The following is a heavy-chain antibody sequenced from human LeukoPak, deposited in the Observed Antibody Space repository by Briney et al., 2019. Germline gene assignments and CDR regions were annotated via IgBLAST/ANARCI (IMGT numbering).Heavy chain of an antibody. D-gene: IGHD2-2*01. J-gene: IGHJ5*02. CDR2: ISAYNGNT. CDR1: GYTFTSYG. Sequence: ASVKVSCKATGYTFTSYGINWVRQAPGQGLEWMGWISAYNGNTNYAQKLQGRVTMTTDTSTSTAYMELRSLRSDDTAVYYCARARWGYCSSTSCYLSWFDPWGQGTLVTVSS. V-gene: IGHV1-18*01. CDR3: ARARWGYCSSTSCYLSWFDP.